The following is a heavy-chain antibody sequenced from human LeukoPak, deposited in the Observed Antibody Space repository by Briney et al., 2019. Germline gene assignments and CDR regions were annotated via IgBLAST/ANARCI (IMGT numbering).Heavy chain of an antibody. J-gene: IGHJ4*02. V-gene: IGHV3-21*01. D-gene: IGHD4-23*01. CDR3: ARRLVGTPDYFDY. Sequence: GGSLRLSCAASGFTFSSYSTNWVRQAPGKGLEWVSSISSSSSYIYYADSVKGRFTISRDNAKNSLYLQMNSLRAEDTAVYYCARRLVGTPDYFDYWGQGTLVTVSS. CDR2: ISSSSSYI. CDR1: GFTFSSYS.